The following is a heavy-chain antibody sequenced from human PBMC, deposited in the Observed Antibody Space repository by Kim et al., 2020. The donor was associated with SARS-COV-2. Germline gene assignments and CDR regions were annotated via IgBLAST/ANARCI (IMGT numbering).Heavy chain of an antibody. V-gene: IGHV4-34*01. CDR3: ASVTPEKEDY. CDR2: INHSGST. J-gene: IGHJ4*02. Sequence: SETLSLTCAVYGGSFSGYYWSWIRQPPGKGLEWIGEINHSGSTNYNPSLKSRVTISVDTSKNQFSLKLSSVTAADTAVYYCASVTPEKEDYWGQGTLVTVSS. CDR1: GGSFSGYY. D-gene: IGHD4-4*01.